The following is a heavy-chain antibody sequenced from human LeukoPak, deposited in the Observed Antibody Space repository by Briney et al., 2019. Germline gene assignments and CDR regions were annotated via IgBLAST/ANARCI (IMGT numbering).Heavy chain of an antibody. CDR3: AKDRDSGYDLGY. CDR2: ISGSGGST. D-gene: IGHD5-12*01. CDR1: GFTFSSYA. J-gene: IGHJ4*02. V-gene: IGHV3-23*01. Sequence: GGSLRLSCAASGFTFSSYAMSWVRQAPGKGLEWVPAISGSGGSTYYADSVKGRFTISRDNSKNTLYLQMNSLRAEDTAVYYCAKDRDSGYDLGYWGQGTLVTVSS.